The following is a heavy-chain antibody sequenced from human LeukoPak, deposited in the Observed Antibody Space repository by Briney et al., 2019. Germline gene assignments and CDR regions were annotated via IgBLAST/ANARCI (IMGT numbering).Heavy chain of an antibody. Sequence: GGSLRLSCAASGFTVSSNYMSWVRQAPGKGLEWVSVIYSGGSTYYADSVKGRFTISRDNSKNTLYLQMNSLRAEDTAVYYCARVLQGSYTLGDWGQGTLVTVSS. J-gene: IGHJ4*02. V-gene: IGHV3-66*01. CDR3: ARVLQGSYTLGD. CDR2: IYSGGST. D-gene: IGHD1-26*01. CDR1: GFTVSSNY.